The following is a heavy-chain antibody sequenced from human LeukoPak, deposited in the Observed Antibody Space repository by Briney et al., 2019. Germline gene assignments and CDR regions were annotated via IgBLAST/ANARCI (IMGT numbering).Heavy chain of an antibody. V-gene: IGHV4-4*07. CDR2: IYTSGST. CDR1: GGSISSYC. CDR3: AREYSSSWSNWFDP. D-gene: IGHD6-13*01. Sequence: SETLSLTCTVSGGSISSYCWSWIRQPAGKGLEWIGRIYTSGSTNYNPSLKSRVTMSVDTSKNQFSLKLSSVTAADTAVYYCAREYSSSWSNWFDPWGQGTLVTVSS. J-gene: IGHJ5*02.